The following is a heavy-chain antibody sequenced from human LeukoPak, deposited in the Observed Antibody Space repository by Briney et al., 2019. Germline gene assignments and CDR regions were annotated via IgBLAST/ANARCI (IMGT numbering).Heavy chain of an antibody. CDR3: TTDVDGDYGDAFDI. CDR1: GFTVSSNY. CDR2: IYSGGST. Sequence: GGSLRLSCAASGFTVSSNYMSWVRQAPGKGLEWVSVIYSGGSTYYADSVKGRFTISRDNSKNTLYLQMNGLRAEDTAVYYCTTDVDGDYGDAFDIWGQGTMVTVSS. D-gene: IGHD4-17*01. V-gene: IGHV3-66*01. J-gene: IGHJ3*02.